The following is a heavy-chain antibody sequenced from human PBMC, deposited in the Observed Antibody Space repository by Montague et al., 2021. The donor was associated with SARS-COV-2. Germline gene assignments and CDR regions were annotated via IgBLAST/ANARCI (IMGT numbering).Heavy chain of an antibody. CDR2: ANQGGTT. D-gene: IGHD2-2*01. V-gene: IGHV4-34*01. CDR3: ARGRRPVVVPGAGPAGRAFDI. J-gene: IGHJ3*02. CDR1: GGSFSNYY. Sequence: SETLSLTCAISGGSFSNYYWSWIRQPPGKGLEWIGKANQGGTTITTPSSKVEVTFQEATSKNQFYLRLNSVTAADTAVYYCARGRRPVVVPGAGPAGRAFDIWGQGTMVTVSS.